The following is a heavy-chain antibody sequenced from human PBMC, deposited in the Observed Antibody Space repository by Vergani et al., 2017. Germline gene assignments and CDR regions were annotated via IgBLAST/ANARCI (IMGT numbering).Heavy chain of an antibody. CDR3: AGDRGSSGWYASHYNWFDP. CDR2: MNPNSGNT. J-gene: IGHJ5*02. V-gene: IGHV1-8*01. Sequence: QVQLVQSGAEVKKPGASVKVSCKASGYTFTSYDINWVRQATGQGLEWMGWMNPNSGNTGYAQKFQGRVTMTRNTSISTAYMELRSLRSEDTAVYYCAGDRGSSGWYASHYNWFDPWGQGTLVTVSS. CDR1: GYTFTSYD. D-gene: IGHD6-19*01.